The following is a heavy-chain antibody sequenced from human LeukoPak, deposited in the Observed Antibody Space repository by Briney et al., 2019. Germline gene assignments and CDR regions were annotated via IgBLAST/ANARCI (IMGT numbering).Heavy chain of an antibody. CDR1: GFTVSSNY. CDR3: AKDGVGATSLDC. J-gene: IGHJ4*02. D-gene: IGHD1-26*01. CDR2: IYSGGST. Sequence: RSGGSLRLSCAASGFTVSSNYMSWVRQAPGKGLEWVSVIYSGGSTYYADSVKGRFTISRDNSKNTLYLQMNSLRAEDTAVYYCAKDGVGATSLDCWGQGTLVTVSS. V-gene: IGHV3-53*01.